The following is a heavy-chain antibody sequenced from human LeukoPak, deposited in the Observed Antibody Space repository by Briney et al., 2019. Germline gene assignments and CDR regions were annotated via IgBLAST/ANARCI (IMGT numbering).Heavy chain of an antibody. V-gene: IGHV3-23*01. D-gene: IGHD2-2*02. CDR1: GFTCSSYA. CDR3: AKGSRTSSYTGADF. CDR2: FSGSDDST. Sequence: GGSLRLSCAASGFTCSSYAMSWVRQAPGKGLEWVSTFSGSDDSTYYADSVKGRFTISRDNSKDTLYLQMSSLRVEDTAVYYCAKGSRTSSYTGADFWGQGTLVTVSS. J-gene: IGHJ4*02.